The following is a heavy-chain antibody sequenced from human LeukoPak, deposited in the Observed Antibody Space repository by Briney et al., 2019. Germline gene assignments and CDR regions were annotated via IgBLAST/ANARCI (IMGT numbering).Heavy chain of an antibody. CDR1: GYTFTSYG. J-gene: IGHJ3*02. D-gene: IGHD3-22*01. V-gene: IGHV1-18*01. Sequence: ASVKVSCKASGYTFTSYGISWVRQAPGQGLQWMGCNGNTNYAQKLQGRVTMITDISTSTVYMELKSLRSDDTAVYYCASLKNYYDSSGYLVTDAFDIWGQGTMVTVSS. CDR2: NGNT. CDR3: ASLKNYYDSSGYLVTDAFDI.